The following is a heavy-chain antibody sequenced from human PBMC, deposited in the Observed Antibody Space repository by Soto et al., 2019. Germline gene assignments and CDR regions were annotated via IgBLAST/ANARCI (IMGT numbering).Heavy chain of an antibody. CDR3: ARDVSSSGFDY. D-gene: IGHD6-13*01. Sequence: EVQLVESGGGLAKPGGSLRLSCAASGFTFSSYSMNWVRQAPGKGLEWVSSISSSSSYIYYADSVKGRFTISRDNAKNSLYLKMNSLRAEDTAVYYCARDVSSSGFDYWGQGTLVTVSS. CDR2: ISSSSSYI. CDR1: GFTFSSYS. V-gene: IGHV3-21*01. J-gene: IGHJ4*02.